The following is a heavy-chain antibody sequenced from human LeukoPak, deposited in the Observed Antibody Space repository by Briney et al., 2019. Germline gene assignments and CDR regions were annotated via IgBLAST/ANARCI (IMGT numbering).Heavy chain of an antibody. CDR1: GGSISSSSYY. CDR3: ARRPSGSYHQPFDY. J-gene: IGHJ4*02. Sequence: PSETLSLTCTVSGGSISSSSYYWGWIRQPPGKGLEWIGSIYYSGSTYYNPSLKSRVTISVDASKNQFSLKLSSVTAADTAVYYCARRPSGSYHQPFDYWGQGTLVTVSS. V-gene: IGHV4-39*01. CDR2: IYYSGST. D-gene: IGHD1-26*01.